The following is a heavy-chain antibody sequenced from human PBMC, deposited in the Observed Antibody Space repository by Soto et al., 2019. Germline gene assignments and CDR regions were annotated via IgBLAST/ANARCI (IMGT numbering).Heavy chain of an antibody. Sequence: QVQLVQSGAEVKKPGSSVTVSCKASGGPFSIHTVSWVRQAPGQGLEWMGGIIPVFGTAKYAQKCQGRVTITADESTSTAYLDLSRRRYEDTAVYYCARWEGVVVDTPRPGAWFDPGGQGTPAIVTS. J-gene: IGHJ5*02. D-gene: IGHD3-3*01. CDR3: ARWEGVVVDTPRPGAWFDP. CDR2: IIPVFGTA. CDR1: GGPFSIHT. V-gene: IGHV1-69*01.